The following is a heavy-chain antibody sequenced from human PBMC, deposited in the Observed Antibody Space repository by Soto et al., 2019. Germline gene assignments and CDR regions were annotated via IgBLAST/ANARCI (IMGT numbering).Heavy chain of an antibody. D-gene: IGHD6-19*01. CDR1: GFTFSSYE. V-gene: IGHV3-48*03. J-gene: IGHJ6*02. CDR3: ARDGLMTYYYGMDV. Sequence: EVQLVESGGGLVQPGGSLRLSCAASGFTFSSYEMNWVRQAPGKGLEWVSYISSSGSTIYYADSVKGRFTIFRDNAKNSLSLQMNSLRAEDTAVYYCARDGLMTYYYGMDVWGQGTTVTVSS. CDR2: ISSSGSTI.